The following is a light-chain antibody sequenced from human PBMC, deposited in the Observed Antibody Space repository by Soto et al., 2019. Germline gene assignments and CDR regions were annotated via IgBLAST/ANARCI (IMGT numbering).Light chain of an antibody. CDR3: QQCDTSPWT. Sequence: EIVLTQSPGTLSLSPGERATLSCRSSQSVSGSYLAWYQQKPGQAPRLLIYGASSRATGIPDRFSGSGSGTDFTLTISRLEPEDFVVYYCQQCDTSPWTFGQGTKVDIK. J-gene: IGKJ1*01. CDR1: QSVSGSY. V-gene: IGKV3-20*01. CDR2: GAS.